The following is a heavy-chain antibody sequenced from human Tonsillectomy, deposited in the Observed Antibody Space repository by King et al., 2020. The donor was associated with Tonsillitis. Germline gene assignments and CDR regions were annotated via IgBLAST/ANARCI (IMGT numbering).Heavy chain of an antibody. J-gene: IGHJ4*02. Sequence: QLVQSGGGLVQPGRSLRLSCAASGFTFDDYAMHWVRQAPGKGLEWVSGISWNSGSIGYADSVKGRFTISRDNAKNALYLQMNSLRAEDTALYYCAKDRGIAAAGGFDYWGQGTLVTVSS. CDR3: AKDRGIAAAGGFDY. CDR2: ISWNSGSI. V-gene: IGHV3-9*01. CDR1: GFTFDDYA. D-gene: IGHD6-13*01.